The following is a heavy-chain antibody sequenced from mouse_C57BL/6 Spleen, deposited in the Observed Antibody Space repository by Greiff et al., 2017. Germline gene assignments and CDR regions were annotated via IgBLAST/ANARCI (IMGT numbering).Heavy chain of an antibody. CDR3: ARGSDYGSSPYWYFDV. D-gene: IGHD1-1*01. CDR2: IDPSDSYT. J-gene: IGHJ1*03. Sequence: VQLQQPGAELVKPGASVKLSCKASGYTFTSYWMQWVKQRPGQGLAWIGEIDPSDSYTNYNQKFKGKATLTVDTSSSTAYMQLSSLTSEDSAVYYCARGSDYGSSPYWYFDVWGTGTTVTVSS. V-gene: IGHV1-50*01. CDR1: GYTFTSYW.